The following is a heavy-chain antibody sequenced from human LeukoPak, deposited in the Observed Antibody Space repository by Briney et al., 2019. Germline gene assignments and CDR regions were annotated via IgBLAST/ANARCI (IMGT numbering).Heavy chain of an antibody. Sequence: SETLSLTCTVSGYSISSGYYWGWIRQPPGKGLEWIGSGSTYYNPSLKSRVTISVDTSKNQFSLELSSVTAADTAVYYCARDRSPWNSNVWGKGTTVTVSS. J-gene: IGHJ6*04. CDR1: GYSISSGYY. CDR3: ARDRSPWNSNV. D-gene: IGHD1-7*01. CDR2: SGST. V-gene: IGHV4-38-2*02.